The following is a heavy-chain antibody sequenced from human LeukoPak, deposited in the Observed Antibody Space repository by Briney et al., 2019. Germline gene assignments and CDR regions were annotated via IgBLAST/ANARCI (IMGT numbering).Heavy chain of an antibody. V-gene: IGHV1-8*03. J-gene: IGHJ6*03. D-gene: IGHD3-3*01. CDR3: ARGNFLKWLSYYYYYMDV. CDR1: GYTFTSYD. Sequence: ASVKVSCKASGYTFTSYDINWVRQATGQGLEWMGWMNPNSGNTGYAQEFQGRVTITRNTSISTAYMELSSLRSEDTALYYCARGNFLKWLSYYYYYMDVWGKGTTVTVSS. CDR2: MNPNSGNT.